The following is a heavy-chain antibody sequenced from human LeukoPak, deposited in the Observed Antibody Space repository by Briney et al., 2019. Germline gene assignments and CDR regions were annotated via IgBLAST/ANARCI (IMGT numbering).Heavy chain of an antibody. CDR2: TTNSGNSK. J-gene: IGHJ5*02. V-gene: IGHV3-48*01. D-gene: IGHD3-3*01. CDR1: EFTFSSYS. CDR3: ARSIMIFGVARGLGDWFDP. Sequence: GGSLRLSCAASEFTFSSYSMNWVRQAPGKGLEWVSYTTNSGNSKSYADSVKGRFTISRDNSKNTLYLQMNSLRAEDTAVYYCARSIMIFGVARGLGDWFDPWGQGTLVTVSS.